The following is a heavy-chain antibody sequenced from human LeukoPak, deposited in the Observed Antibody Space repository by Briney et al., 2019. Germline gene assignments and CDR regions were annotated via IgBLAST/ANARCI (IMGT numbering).Heavy chain of an antibody. CDR1: GFTFSSYA. D-gene: IGHD6-19*01. J-gene: IGHJ4*02. CDR2: ISGSGGST. Sequence: GGSLRLSCAASGFTFSSYAMSWVRQAPGKGLEWVSAISGSGGSTYYADSVKGRFTISRDNSKNTLYLQMNSLRAEDTAVYHCAKDPHSSGWWFDYWGQGTLVTVSS. V-gene: IGHV3-23*01. CDR3: AKDPHSSGWWFDY.